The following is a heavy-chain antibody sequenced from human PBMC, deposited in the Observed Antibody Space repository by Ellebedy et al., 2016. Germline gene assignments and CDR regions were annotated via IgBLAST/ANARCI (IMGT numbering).Heavy chain of an antibody. V-gene: IGHV3-30-3*01. CDR1: GFTFSSYA. CDR3: AREIPILLNTPLVRGAY. J-gene: IGHJ4*02. CDR2: ISYDGSNK. D-gene: IGHD5-18*01. Sequence: GESLKISCAASGFTFSSYAMHWVRQAPGKGLEWVAVISYDGSNKYYADSVKGRFTISRDNSKNTLYLQMNSLGADDTAMYYCAREIPILLNTPLVRGAYWGQGTLVTVSS.